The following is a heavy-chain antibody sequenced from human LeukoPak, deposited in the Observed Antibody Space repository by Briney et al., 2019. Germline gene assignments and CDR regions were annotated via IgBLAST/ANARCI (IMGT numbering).Heavy chain of an antibody. CDR2: IYYSGST. Sequence: SETLSLTCTVSGGSISSYFWSWIRQPPGKGLEWIGYIYYSGSTNYNPSLKSRVTISVDTSKNQFSLKLSPVTAADTAVYYCARGRTPEDYWGQGTLVTVSS. CDR1: GGSISSYF. V-gene: IGHV4-59*01. J-gene: IGHJ4*02. CDR3: ARGRTPEDY.